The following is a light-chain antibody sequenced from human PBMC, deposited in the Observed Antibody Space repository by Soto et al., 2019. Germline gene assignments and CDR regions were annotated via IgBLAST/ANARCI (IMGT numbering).Light chain of an antibody. CDR3: QQYNNWGLS. J-gene: IGKJ4*01. V-gene: IGKV3D-15*01. CDR1: ENVGTN. CDR2: GSS. Sequence: IVMTQSPATLSVSPGEGVTLSCRASENVGTNLAWYQQKPGQAPRLLMYGSSTRATGIPATFSGSGSGTEFTLTISSLQSEDSQVYYCQQYNNWGLSFGGGTKVEIK.